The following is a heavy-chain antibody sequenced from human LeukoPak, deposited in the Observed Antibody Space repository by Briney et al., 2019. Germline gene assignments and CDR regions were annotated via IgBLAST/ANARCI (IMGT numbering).Heavy chain of an antibody. CDR3: ARGSADFDY. CDR1: GFIFSTYT. J-gene: IGHJ4*02. CDR2: VSSSSSYI. V-gene: IGHV3-21*06. Sequence: GGSLRLSCAASGFIFSTYTMNWVRQAPGKGLGWVSSVSSSSSYIYYADSVKGRFTISRDNAKNSLYLQMNSLRAEDTAVYYCARGSADFDYWGQGTLVTVSS. D-gene: IGHD6-19*01.